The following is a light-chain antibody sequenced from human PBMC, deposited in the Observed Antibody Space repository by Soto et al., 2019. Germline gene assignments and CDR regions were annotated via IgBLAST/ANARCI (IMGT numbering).Light chain of an antibody. CDR3: QQRNSCLT. CDR2: DAS. CDR1: QSVSSY. Sequence: EVVLAQKTSPLSLSPGERATLSYRASQSVSSYLAWYQQKPGQAPRLLIYDASNRATGIPARFSGSGSGTDFTLTISSLEPEDFAVYYCQQRNSCLTFGGGTNVDI. J-gene: IGKJ4*02. V-gene: IGKV3-11*01.